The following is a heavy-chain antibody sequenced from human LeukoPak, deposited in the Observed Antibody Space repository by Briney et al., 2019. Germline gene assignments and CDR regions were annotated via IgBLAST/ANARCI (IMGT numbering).Heavy chain of an antibody. CDR2: ISGSGGST. Sequence: GGSLRLSCATSGFTFSSYAMSWVRQAPGKGLEWVSAISGSGGSTYYPDSVQGRFTISRDNSKNTLYLQMNSLRAEDTAVYYCAKGLAQLWFYWGQGTLVTVSS. CDR3: AKGLAQLWFY. CDR1: GFTFSSYA. V-gene: IGHV3-23*01. D-gene: IGHD5-18*01. J-gene: IGHJ4*02.